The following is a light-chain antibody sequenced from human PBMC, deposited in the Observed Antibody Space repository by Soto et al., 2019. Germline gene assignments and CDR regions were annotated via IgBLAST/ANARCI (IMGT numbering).Light chain of an antibody. CDR2: EVS. J-gene: IGLJ1*01. CDR3: SSYTSSSTRV. CDR1: SSDVGAYDY. V-gene: IGLV2-14*03. Sequence: HSALTQPASVSGSPGQSITISCTGTSSDVGAYDYVYWYQQHPDKAPKLMIYEVSNRPSGVSNRFSGSKSVNTATLTISGLQADDEAEYYCSSYTSSSTRVFGIGTKVTVL.